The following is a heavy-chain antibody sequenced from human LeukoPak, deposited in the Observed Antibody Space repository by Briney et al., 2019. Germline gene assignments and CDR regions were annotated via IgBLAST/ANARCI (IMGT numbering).Heavy chain of an antibody. V-gene: IGHV3-74*01. CDR2: INRDGSAT. CDR1: GFTFSTYW. CDR3: ARIDAFDI. Sequence: PGGSLRLSCAASGFTFSTYWMHWVRQPPGKGLVWVSRINRDGSATNYADSVKGRFTISRDNAKNSLYLQMNSLRAEDTAVYYCARIDAFDIWGQGTMVTVSS. J-gene: IGHJ3*02.